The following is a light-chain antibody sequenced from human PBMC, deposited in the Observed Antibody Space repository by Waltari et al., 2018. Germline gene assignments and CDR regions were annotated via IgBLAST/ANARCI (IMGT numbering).Light chain of an antibody. J-gene: IGKJ1*01. V-gene: IGKV1-12*01. CDR1: QDIRTW. CDR3: QQSGTFPPT. CDR2: HAS. Sequence: DIWMTQSPSSVSASVGDRVTITCRASQDIRTWLAWYQQKPGKAPRLLIYHASGLQSGVPSRFSGSGSGTDFTLTISSLQPEDFATYSCQQSGTFPPTFGPGTKVEI.